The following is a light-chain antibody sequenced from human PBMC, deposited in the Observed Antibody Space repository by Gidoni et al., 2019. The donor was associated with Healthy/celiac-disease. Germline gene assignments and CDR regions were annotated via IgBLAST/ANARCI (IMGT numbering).Light chain of an antibody. V-gene: IGKV1-39*01. Sequence: DIKMTQSPSSLSASVGDRVTITCRARQRISSYLNWYQQKPGKAPKLLIYATSSLHSGVPSRFSGSGSGTDFTLTISSLQPEDFATYYCQQCYSTPLTFGRGTKVEIK. J-gene: IGKJ4*01. CDR3: QQCYSTPLT. CDR2: ATS. CDR1: QRISSY.